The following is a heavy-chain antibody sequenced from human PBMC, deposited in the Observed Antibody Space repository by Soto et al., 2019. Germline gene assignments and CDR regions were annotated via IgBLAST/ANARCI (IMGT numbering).Heavy chain of an antibody. D-gene: IGHD5-18*01. Sequence: GSLRLSCAASGFTFSSFALSWVRQAPGKGLEWVSAISGSGDGTDYADSVKGRFTISRDNSKNTLYLQMNSLRAEDTAVYYCAGPGYSSQDYWGQGALVTVSS. CDR1: GFTFSSFA. J-gene: IGHJ4*02. CDR3: AGPGYSSQDY. CDR2: ISGSGDGT. V-gene: IGHV3-23*01.